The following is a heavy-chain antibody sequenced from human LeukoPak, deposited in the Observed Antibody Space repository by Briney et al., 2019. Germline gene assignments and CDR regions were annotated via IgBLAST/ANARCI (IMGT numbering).Heavy chain of an antibody. CDR1: GGSISSGDYY. J-gene: IGHJ3*02. V-gene: IGHV4-30-4*08. D-gene: IGHD2-8*01. CDR2: IYYSGST. CDR3: ARASEDFVLMVYAFGAFDI. Sequence: SQTLSLTCTVSGGSISSGDYYWSWIRQPPGKGLEWIGYIYYSGSTYYNPSLKSRVTISVDTSKNQFSLKLSSVTAADTAVYYCARASEDFVLMVYAFGAFDIWGQGTMVTVSS.